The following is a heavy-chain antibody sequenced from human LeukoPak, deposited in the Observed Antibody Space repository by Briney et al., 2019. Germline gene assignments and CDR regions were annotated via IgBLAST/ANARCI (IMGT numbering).Heavy chain of an antibody. V-gene: IGHV5-10-1*01. J-gene: IGHJ3*02. CDR2: IDPSDSYT. Sequence: GESLRISCKGSGYSFTSYWISWVRQMPGKGLEWMGRIDPSDSYTNYSPSFQGHVTVSADKSISTAYLQWSSLKASDTAMYYCARTVDTAMANDAFDIWGQGTMFTVSS. CDR3: ARTVDTAMANDAFDI. CDR1: GYSFTSYW. D-gene: IGHD5-18*01.